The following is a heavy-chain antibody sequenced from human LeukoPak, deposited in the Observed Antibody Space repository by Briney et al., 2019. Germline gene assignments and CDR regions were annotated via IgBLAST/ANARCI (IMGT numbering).Heavy chain of an antibody. D-gene: IGHD3-22*01. Sequence: GASVKVSCKASGGTFSSYAISWVRQAPGQGLEWMGGIIPIFGTANYAQKFTITTDESTSTAYMELSSLRSEDTAVYYCARAPYYYDSSGTVYWGQGTLVTVSS. CDR1: GGTFSSYA. V-gene: IGHV1-69*05. CDR3: ARAPYYYDSSGTVY. CDR2: IIPIFGTA. J-gene: IGHJ4*02.